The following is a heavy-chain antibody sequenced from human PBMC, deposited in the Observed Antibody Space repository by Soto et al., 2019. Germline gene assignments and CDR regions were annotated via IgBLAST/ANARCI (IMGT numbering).Heavy chain of an antibody. V-gene: IGHV3-74*01. CDR3: ARDSLDDFWSGYSPFDY. CDR1: GFTFSRYW. Sequence: HPGGSLRLSCAASGFTFSRYWMHWVRQAPGTGLVWVSRINSDGSSTSYADSVKGRFTISRDNAKKTLYLQMNSLRAEDTALYYCARDSLDDFWSGYSPFDYWGQGTLGTVAS. D-gene: IGHD3-3*01. J-gene: IGHJ4*02. CDR2: INSDGSST.